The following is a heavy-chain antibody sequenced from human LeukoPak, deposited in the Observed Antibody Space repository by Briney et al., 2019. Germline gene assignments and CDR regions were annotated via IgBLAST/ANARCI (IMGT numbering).Heavy chain of an antibody. CDR3: ARDSESNYGSGSYNY. J-gene: IGHJ4*02. Sequence: ASVKVSCEASGYTFTSYGISWVRQAPGQGLEWMGWISAYNGNTNYAQKLQGRVTMTTDTSTSTAYMELSRLRSDDTAVYYCARDSESNYGSGSYNYWGQGTLVTVSS. CDR2: ISAYNGNT. V-gene: IGHV1-18*01. CDR1: GYTFTSYG. D-gene: IGHD3-10*01.